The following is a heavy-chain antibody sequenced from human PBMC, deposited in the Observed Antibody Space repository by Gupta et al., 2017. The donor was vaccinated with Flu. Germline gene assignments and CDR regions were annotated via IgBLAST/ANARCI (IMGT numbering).Heavy chain of an antibody. J-gene: IGHJ6*02. CDR2: MLSSGVT. CDR3: ARDETLRGYSGYDAGMDV. D-gene: IGHD5-12*01. Sequence: SNSNYHCSWIRQAAGKGLEWIGRMLSSGVTNHNPSLKSRVTMSVDTSKNQFTLKLSSVTAADTAVYYCARDETLRGYSGYDAGMDVWGQGTTVTVSS. V-gene: IGHV4-4*07. CDR1: SNSNYH.